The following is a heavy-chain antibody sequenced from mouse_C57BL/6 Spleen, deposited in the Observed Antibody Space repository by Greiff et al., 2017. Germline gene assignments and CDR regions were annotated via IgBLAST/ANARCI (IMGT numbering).Heavy chain of an antibody. CDR2: IDPSDSYT. Sequence: VQLQQPGAELVKPGASVKLSCKASGYTFPSYWMQWVKQRPGQGLEWIGEIDPSDSYTNSNQKFKGKATLTVDTSSSTAYMQLSSLTSEDSAVYYCARNWDYWGQGTTLTVSS. CDR3: ARNWDY. J-gene: IGHJ2*01. V-gene: IGHV1-50*01. CDR1: GYTFPSYW. D-gene: IGHD4-1*01.